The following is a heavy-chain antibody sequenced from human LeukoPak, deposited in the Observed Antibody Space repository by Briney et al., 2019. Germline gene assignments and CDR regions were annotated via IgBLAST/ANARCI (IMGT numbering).Heavy chain of an antibody. CDR2: ISAYSGNT. CDR3: ARDLERSSWYSADYYYYYGMDV. V-gene: IGHV1-18*01. D-gene: IGHD6-13*01. CDR1: GGTFSSYA. Sequence: SSVQVSCKASGGTFSSYAISWVRQAPGQGLEWMGWISAYSGNTNYAQKLQGRVTMTTDTSTSTAYMELRSLRSDDTAVYYCARDLERSSWYSADYYYYYGMDVWGQGTTVTVSS. J-gene: IGHJ6*02.